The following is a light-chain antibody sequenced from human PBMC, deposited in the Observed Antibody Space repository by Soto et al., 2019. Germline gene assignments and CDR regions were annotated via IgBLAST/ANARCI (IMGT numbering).Light chain of an antibody. J-gene: IGKJ4*01. CDR3: QQYYSVPVT. CDR1: QSVLFSSDNKNQ. CDR2: WAS. Sequence: DIVMTQSPDSLAVSLGERATVNCKSSQSVLFSSDNKNQLAWYQQKPGQPPKMLIYWASTRDSGVPDRFSGSGSGTDFTLTISSLQAEDVAVYYCQQYYSVPVTFGGGTKVEIK. V-gene: IGKV4-1*01.